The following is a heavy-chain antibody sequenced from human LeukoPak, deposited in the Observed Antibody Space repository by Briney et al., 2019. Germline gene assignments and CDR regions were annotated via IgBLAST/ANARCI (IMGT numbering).Heavy chain of an antibody. J-gene: IGHJ3*02. CDR2: TNHSGRT. Sequence: SETLSLTCAVYSGSFSSYHWSWIRQPPGKGLEWIGKTNHSGRTKYNPSLKSRVSISVDTSKNRFSPKLSSVTAADTAVYYCATSTPVYDSSGYPYLDAFDIWGQGTMVTVSS. D-gene: IGHD3-22*01. V-gene: IGHV4-34*01. CDR3: ATSTPVYDSSGYPYLDAFDI. CDR1: SGSFSSYH.